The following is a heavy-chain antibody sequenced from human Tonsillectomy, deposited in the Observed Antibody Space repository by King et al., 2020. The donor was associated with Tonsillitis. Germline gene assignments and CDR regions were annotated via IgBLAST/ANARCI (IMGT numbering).Heavy chain of an antibody. D-gene: IGHD6-19*01. CDR1: GGSISSYY. CDR2: IYYSGST. V-gene: IGHV4-59*01. J-gene: IGHJ2*01. CDR3: AREYSSGWDRYWYFDL. Sequence: QLQESGPGLVKPSETLSLTCTVSGGSISSYYWSWIRQPPGKGLEWIGYIYYSGSTNYNPSIKSRVTISVDTSKNQFSLKLTSVTAADTAVYYCAREYSSGWDRYWYFDLWGRGTLVTVSS.